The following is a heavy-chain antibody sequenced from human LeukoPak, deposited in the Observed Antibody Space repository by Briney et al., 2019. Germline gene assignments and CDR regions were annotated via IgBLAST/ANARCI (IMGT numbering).Heavy chain of an antibody. Sequence: PSETLSLTCSVSGGSLSNYYWSWIRQPPGTGLGWVGYIYYSESTNYNASLKSRVTISVDTSKNQFSLKLSSVTAADTAVYYCVRQSAAAGTRWFDPWGQGTLVTVSS. D-gene: IGHD6-25*01. CDR2: IYYSEST. CDR3: VRQSAAAGTRWFDP. V-gene: IGHV4-59*08. CDR1: GGSLSNYY. J-gene: IGHJ5*02.